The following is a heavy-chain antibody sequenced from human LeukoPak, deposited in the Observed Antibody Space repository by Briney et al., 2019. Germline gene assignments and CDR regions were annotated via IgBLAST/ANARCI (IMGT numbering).Heavy chain of an antibody. Sequence: GGSLRLSCAASDFSFIAYAMSWVRQAPGKGLEWVSTISGGGDATYYADSVKGRFTISRDNSKNTLYLQMNSLRVEDTAVYYCARDSSMLRGPLVIYYFDFWGQGTLVTVSS. CDR2: ISGGGDAT. V-gene: IGHV3-23*01. CDR3: ARDSSMLRGPLVIYYFDF. CDR1: DFSFIAYA. J-gene: IGHJ4*02. D-gene: IGHD3-10*01.